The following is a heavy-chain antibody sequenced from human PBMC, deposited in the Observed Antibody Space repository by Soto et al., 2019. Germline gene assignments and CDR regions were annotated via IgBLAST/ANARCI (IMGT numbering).Heavy chain of an antibody. CDR2: ISYDGSNK. V-gene: IGHV3-30*18. CDR3: AKDVVVGATPGLGDYYYYYGMDV. Sequence: QVQLVESGGGVVQPGRSLRLSCAASGFTFSSYGMHWVRQAPGKGLEWVAVISYDGSNKYYADSVKGRFTISRDNSKNTLYLQMNRLRAEDTAVYYCAKDVVVGATPGLGDYYYYYGMDVWGQGPTVTVSS. D-gene: IGHD1-26*01. CDR1: GFTFSSYG. J-gene: IGHJ6*02.